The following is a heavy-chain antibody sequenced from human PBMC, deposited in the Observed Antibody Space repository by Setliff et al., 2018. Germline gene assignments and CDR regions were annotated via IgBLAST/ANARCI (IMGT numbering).Heavy chain of an antibody. CDR3: VREGVDRRSSTDYRYYMDV. Sequence: SVKVSCKASGGTFSNYGISWVRQAPGQGLEWMGGTIPMFRTTNYARKFQGRVTIITDESTSTAYMQLSSLGSDDTAVYYCVREGVDRRSSTDYRYYMDVWGEGATVTVSS. D-gene: IGHD5-12*01. CDR1: GGTFSNYG. V-gene: IGHV1-69*05. J-gene: IGHJ6*03. CDR2: TIPMFRTT.